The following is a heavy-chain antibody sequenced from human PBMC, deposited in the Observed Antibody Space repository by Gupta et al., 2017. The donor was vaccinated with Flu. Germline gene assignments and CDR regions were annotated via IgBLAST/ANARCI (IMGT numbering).Heavy chain of an antibody. CDR2: IWYDGSNK. Sequence: QVQLVESGGGVVQPGRSLRLSCAASGFTFSSYGMHWVRQAPGKGLEWGAVIWYDGSNKYYADSVKGRFTISRDNSKNTLYLQMNSLRAEDTAVYYCARDHGEWGGEYYYGMDVWGQGTTVTVSS. CDR1: GFTFSSYG. D-gene: IGHD2-8*01. CDR3: ARDHGEWGGEYYYGMDV. V-gene: IGHV3-33*01. J-gene: IGHJ6*02.